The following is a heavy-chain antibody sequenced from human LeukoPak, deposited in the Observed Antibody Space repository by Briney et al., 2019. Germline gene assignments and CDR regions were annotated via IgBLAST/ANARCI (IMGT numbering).Heavy chain of an antibody. CDR2: ISSSSSTI. CDR1: GFIFGTYS. Sequence: GGSLRLSCAASGFIFGTYSMNWVRQAPGKGLEWVSYISSSSSTIYYADSVKGRFTISRDNAKNSLYLQMNSLRAEDTAIYYCTRDSPPGYWGQGTLVTVSS. J-gene: IGHJ4*02. CDR3: TRDSPPGY. V-gene: IGHV3-48*01.